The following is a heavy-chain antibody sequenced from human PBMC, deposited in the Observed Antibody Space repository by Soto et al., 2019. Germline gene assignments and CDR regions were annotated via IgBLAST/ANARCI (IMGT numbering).Heavy chain of an antibody. Sequence: LRLSCAASGFTFSSYCMHWVRQAPGKGLEWVAVILYDGSNKYYADSVKGRFTISRDNSKNTLYLQMNSLRAEDTAVYYCARELNYYDSSGYFPYYYGMDVWGQGTTVTVS. CDR2: ILYDGSNK. CDR3: ARELNYYDSSGYFPYYYGMDV. V-gene: IGHV3-33*08. J-gene: IGHJ6*02. D-gene: IGHD3-22*01. CDR1: GFTFSSYC.